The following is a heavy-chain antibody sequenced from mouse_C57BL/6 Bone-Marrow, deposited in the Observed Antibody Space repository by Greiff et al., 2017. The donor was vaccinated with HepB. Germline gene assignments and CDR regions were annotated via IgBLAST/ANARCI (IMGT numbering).Heavy chain of an antibody. J-gene: IGHJ4*01. Sequence: QVQLKESGAELMKPGASVKLSCKATGYTFTGYWIEWVKQRPGHGLEWIGEILPGSGSTNYNEKFKGKATFTADTSSNTAYMQLSSLTTEDSAIYYCARKDYYYGSPFYAMDYWGQGTSVTVSS. CDR2: ILPGSGST. CDR1: GYTFTGYW. CDR3: ARKDYYYGSPFYAMDY. D-gene: IGHD1-1*01. V-gene: IGHV1-9*01.